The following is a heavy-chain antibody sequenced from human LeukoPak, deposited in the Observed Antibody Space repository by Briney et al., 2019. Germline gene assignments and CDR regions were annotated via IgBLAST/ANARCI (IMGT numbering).Heavy chain of an antibody. J-gene: IGHJ5*02. Sequence: ASVKVSCKVSGYTLTELSMHWVRQAPGKGLEWMGGFDPEDGETIYAQTFQGRVTMTEDTSTDTAYMELSSLRSEDTAVYYCATVWGSGSRRWFDPWGQGTLVTVSS. V-gene: IGHV1-24*01. CDR3: ATVWGSGSRRWFDP. D-gene: IGHD3-10*01. CDR1: GYTLTELS. CDR2: FDPEDGET.